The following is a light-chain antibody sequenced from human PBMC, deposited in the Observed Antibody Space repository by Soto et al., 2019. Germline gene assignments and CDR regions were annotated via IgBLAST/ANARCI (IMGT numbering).Light chain of an antibody. Sequence: QSALTQPASVSGSPGQSITISCTGTSSDVGGYNYVSRYQQHPGRAPQLMIYDVSHRPSGVSNRFSGSRSGNTASLTISGLQAEDEADYYCSSYATSTTVLFGGGTKLTVL. CDR2: DVS. CDR3: SSYATSTTVL. V-gene: IGLV2-14*03. CDR1: SSDVGGYNY. J-gene: IGLJ2*01.